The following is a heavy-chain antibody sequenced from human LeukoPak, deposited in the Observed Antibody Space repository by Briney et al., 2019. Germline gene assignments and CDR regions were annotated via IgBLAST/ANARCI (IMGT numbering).Heavy chain of an antibody. J-gene: IGHJ4*02. CDR2: INTNTGNP. D-gene: IGHD4-17*01. CDR1: GYTFTSYA. V-gene: IGHV7-4-1*02. Sequence: GASVKVSCKASGYTFTSYAMNWVRQAPGQGLEWMGWINTNTGNPTYARGFTGRFVFSLDTSVSTAYLQISSLKAEDPAVYYCARDTEAWDTVTSVFDYWGQGTLVTVSS. CDR3: ARDTEAWDTVTSVFDY.